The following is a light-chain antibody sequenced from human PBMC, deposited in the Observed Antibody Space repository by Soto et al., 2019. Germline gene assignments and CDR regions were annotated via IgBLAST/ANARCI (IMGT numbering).Light chain of an antibody. Sequence: QSVLTQPPSASGTPGQRVTISCSGSSSNIGSTAVNWYQQLPGTAPKLLIYSNNQRPSGVPDRFSGYKSGTSASLAISGLQSEDEADYYCAAWDARLNGHVFGTGTKVTVL. CDR2: SNN. J-gene: IGLJ1*01. V-gene: IGLV1-44*01. CDR1: SSNIGSTA. CDR3: AAWDARLNGHV.